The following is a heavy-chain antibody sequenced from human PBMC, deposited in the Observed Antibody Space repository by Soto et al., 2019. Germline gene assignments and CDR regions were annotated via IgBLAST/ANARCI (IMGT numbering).Heavy chain of an antibody. J-gene: IGHJ6*02. V-gene: IGHV3-49*03. CDR3: TSFGGNYDFWSRYPLDV. CDR1: VFTFGDYA. Sequence: GSLILSCTSSVFTFGDYAMIWFGQDPGKGLESPGFIRSKAYGGTTEYAASVKGRFTISRDDSKSIAYLQMKSLKTEDTAVYYCTSFGGNYDFWSRYPLDVWGQGTTVTVSS. CDR2: IRSKAYGGTT. D-gene: IGHD3-3*01.